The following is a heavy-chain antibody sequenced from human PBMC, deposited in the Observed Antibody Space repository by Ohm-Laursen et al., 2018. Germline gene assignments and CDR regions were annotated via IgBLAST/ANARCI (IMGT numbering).Heavy chain of an antibody. J-gene: IGHJ4*02. CDR1: GGSISRYY. CDR2: IYYSGST. Sequence: SGTLSLTCSVSGGSISRYYWSWIRQPPGKGLEWIGYIYYSGSTNYNNPSLKSRVTISVDTSKSQFSLKLSSVSAAETAVYYCARFMAAAGPIDYWGQGTLVTVS. D-gene: IGHD6-13*01. V-gene: IGHV4-59*01. CDR3: ARFMAAAGPIDY.